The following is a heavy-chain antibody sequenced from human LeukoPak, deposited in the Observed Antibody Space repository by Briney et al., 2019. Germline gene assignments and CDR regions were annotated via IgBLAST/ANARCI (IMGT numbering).Heavy chain of an antibody. CDR1: RFTFSSYG. Sequence: GGSLRLSCAASRFTFSSYGMSWVRQAPGKGLEWVSAISGSGGSTYYADSVKGRFTISRDNSKNTLYLQMNSLRAEDTAVYYCAKDYYGGNLPSFDYWGQGTLVTVSS. CDR2: ISGSGGST. D-gene: IGHD4-23*01. CDR3: AKDYYGGNLPSFDY. J-gene: IGHJ4*02. V-gene: IGHV3-23*01.